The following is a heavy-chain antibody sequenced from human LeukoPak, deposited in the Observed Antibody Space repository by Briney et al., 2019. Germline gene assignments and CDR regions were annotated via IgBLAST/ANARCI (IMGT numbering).Heavy chain of an antibody. CDR2: IYYSGST. CDR1: GGSVSSGSYY. J-gene: IGHJ4*02. V-gene: IGHV4-61*01. Sequence: SSETLSLTCTVSGGSVSSGSYYWSWIRQPPGKGLEWIGYIYYSGSTNYNPSLKSRVTISVDTSKNQFSLKLSSVTAADTAVYHCAREAMYSYGNNFDYWGQGTLVTVSS. CDR3: AREAMYSYGNNFDY. D-gene: IGHD5-18*01.